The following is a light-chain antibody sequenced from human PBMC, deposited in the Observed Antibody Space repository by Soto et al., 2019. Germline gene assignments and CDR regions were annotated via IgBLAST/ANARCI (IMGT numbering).Light chain of an antibody. CDR1: QNIGRS. CDR2: QAS. J-gene: IGKJ1*01. CDR3: QQYEYYWT. V-gene: IGKV1-5*03. Sequence: DIQMTQSPSTLSASVGDRVTITCRASQNIGRSLARYQQKPGNAPKVLIYQASTLDSGVPSRFSGRVSGTESTLSISPLQPDDFATYYCQQYEYYWTFGQGTKVDIK.